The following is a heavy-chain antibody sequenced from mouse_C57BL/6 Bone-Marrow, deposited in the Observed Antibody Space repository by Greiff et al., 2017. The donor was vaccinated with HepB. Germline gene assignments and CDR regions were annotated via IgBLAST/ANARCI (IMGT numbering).Heavy chain of an antibody. CDR1: GYTFTDYE. J-gene: IGHJ2*01. CDR3: TREEIYYYGSFDY. CDR2: IDPETGGT. Sequence: VQLQQSGAELVRPGASVTLSCKASGYTFTDYEMHWVKQTPVHGLEWIGAIDPETGGTAYNQKFKGKAILTADKSSSTAYMELRSLTSEDSAVYYCTREEIYYYGSFDYWGQGTTLTVSS. V-gene: IGHV1-15*01. D-gene: IGHD1-1*01.